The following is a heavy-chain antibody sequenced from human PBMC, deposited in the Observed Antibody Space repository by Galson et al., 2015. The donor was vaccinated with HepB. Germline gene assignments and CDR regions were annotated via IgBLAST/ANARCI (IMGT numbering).Heavy chain of an antibody. D-gene: IGHD3-3*01. J-gene: IGHJ4*02. CDR3: ASELYDFWSGYYADFDY. CDR1: GFTFSSYS. V-gene: IGHV3-48*01. CDR2: ISSSSSTI. Sequence: SLRLSCAASGFTFSSYSMNWVRQAPGKGLEWVSYISSSSSTIYYADSVKGRFTISRDNAKNSLYLQMNSLRAEDTAVYYCASELYDFWSGYYADFDYWGQGTLVTVSS.